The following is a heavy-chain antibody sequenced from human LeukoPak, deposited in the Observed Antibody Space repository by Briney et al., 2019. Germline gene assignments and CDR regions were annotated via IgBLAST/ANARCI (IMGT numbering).Heavy chain of an antibody. J-gene: IGHJ3*02. CDR3: ARDRNYYGSGKDAFDI. CDR1: GFTVSSNY. D-gene: IGHD3-10*01. CDR2: IYSGGST. V-gene: IGHV3-53*01. Sequence: SGGSLRLSCAASGFTVSSNYMSWVRQAPGKGLEWVSVIYSGGSTYYADSVKGRFTISRDNSKNTLYLQMNSLRAEDTAVYYCARDRNYYGSGKDAFDIWGQGTMVTASS.